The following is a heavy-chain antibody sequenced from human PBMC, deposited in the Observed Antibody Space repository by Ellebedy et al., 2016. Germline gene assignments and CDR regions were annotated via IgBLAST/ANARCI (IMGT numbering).Heavy chain of an antibody. CDR3: ARICGGTSCNVGQ. V-gene: IGHV3-21*01. Sequence: GESLKISXAGSGFPFSDYNMNWVRQAPGKGLEWVSSISGSSSYIYYADSMKGRFTISRDNAKNSVYLQMNSLRAEDTAVYYCARICGGTSCNVGQWGQGTMVTVSS. CDR1: GFPFSDYN. D-gene: IGHD2-2*01. J-gene: IGHJ4*02. CDR2: ISGSSSYI.